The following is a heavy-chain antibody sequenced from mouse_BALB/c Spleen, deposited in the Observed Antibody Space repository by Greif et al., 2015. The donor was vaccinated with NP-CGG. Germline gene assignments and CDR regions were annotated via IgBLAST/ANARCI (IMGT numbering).Heavy chain of an antibody. Sequence: VPLLESGPGLVAPSQSLSITCTVSGFSLTSYGVHWVRQPPGKGLEWLGVIWAGGSTRYNSPLMSRLSISKDNSKSQDYVKMNSLQTDDAAMYDCAREDGNDVGAMDYWGEGTSATVSS. CDR2: IWAGGST. D-gene: IGHD2-2*01. CDR1: GFSLTSYG. CDR3: AREDGNDVGAMDY. V-gene: IGHV2-9*02. J-gene: IGHJ4*01.